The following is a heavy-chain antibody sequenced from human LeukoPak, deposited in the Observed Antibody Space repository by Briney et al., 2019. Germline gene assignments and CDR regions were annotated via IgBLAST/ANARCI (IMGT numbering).Heavy chain of an antibody. V-gene: IGHV3-30*18. CDR3: AKTPRKDYYYGMDV. CDR1: GFTFSSYG. CDR2: ISYDGSNK. Sequence: GGSLRLSCAASGFTFSSYGTHWVRQAPGKGLEWVAVISYDGSNKYYADSVKGRFTISRDNSKNTLYLQMNSLRAEDTAVYYCAKTPRKDYYYGMDVWGKGTTVTVSS. J-gene: IGHJ6*04.